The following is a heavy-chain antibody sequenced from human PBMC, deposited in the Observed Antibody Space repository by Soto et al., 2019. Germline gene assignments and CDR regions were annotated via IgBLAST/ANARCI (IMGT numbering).Heavy chain of an antibody. D-gene: IGHD3-22*01. CDR2: IYYSGST. Sequence: QLQLQESGPGLVKPSETLSLTCTVSGGSISSSSYYWGWIRQPPGKGLEWIGSIYYSGSTYYNPSLKSRVTMSVDTSKNQFSLKLSSVTAADTAVYYCARLVWGYYDRIYYFDYWGQGTLVTVSS. V-gene: IGHV4-39*01. CDR1: GGSISSSSYY. CDR3: ARLVWGYYDRIYYFDY. J-gene: IGHJ4*02.